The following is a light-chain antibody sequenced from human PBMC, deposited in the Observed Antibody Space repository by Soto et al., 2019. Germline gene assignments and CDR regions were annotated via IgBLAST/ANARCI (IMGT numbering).Light chain of an antibody. CDR3: QRYDSFRT. Sequence: EIVLTQSPGTLSLSPGERATLSCRASQSVRSNFLAWYQQKPGQAPRLLIYGASNMATGIPDRFSGSGSGTDFTLTINRLEPEDFAMYYCQRYDSFRTFGQGTKVEI. CDR2: GAS. CDR1: QSVRSNF. J-gene: IGKJ1*01. V-gene: IGKV3-20*01.